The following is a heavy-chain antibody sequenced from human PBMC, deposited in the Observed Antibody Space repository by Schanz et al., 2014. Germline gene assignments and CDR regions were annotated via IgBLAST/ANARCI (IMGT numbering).Heavy chain of an antibody. V-gene: IGHV4-34*02. J-gene: IGHJ5*02. Sequence: QVQLQQWGAGLLKPSATLSLLCVITGVSFSAYHWRWLRQSPGKGPEWIGEISHDGATNYNPSLKSRITISGDPSKNQFSLTLTPVTAADTAVYYCASRRRMGISMVRGILKGWFDPWGQGTLVTVSS. CDR3: ASRRRMGISMVRGILKGWFDP. CDR2: ISHDGAT. CDR1: GVSFSAYH. D-gene: IGHD3-10*01.